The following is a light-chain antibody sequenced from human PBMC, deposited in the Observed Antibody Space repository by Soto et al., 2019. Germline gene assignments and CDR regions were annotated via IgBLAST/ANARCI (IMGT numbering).Light chain of an antibody. CDR1: QGISSY. J-gene: IGKJ5*01. V-gene: IGKV1-9*01. CDR2: AAS. CDR3: QPHNSYPIT. Sequence: IQLTQSPSSLSASVGDRVTITCRASQGISSYLACYQQKPGKAPKLLIYAASTLQSGVPSRFSGSGSGTDFNLTNTGLQPKDFPPYDCQPHNSYPITFGQGTRLEIK.